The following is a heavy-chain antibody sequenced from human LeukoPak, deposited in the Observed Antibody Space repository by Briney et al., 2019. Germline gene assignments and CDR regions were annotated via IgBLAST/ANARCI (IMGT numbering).Heavy chain of an antibody. Sequence: NPSETLSLTCAVYGGSFSGYYWSWIRQPPGKGLEWIGEINHSGSTNYNPSLKSRVTISVDTSKNQFSLKLSSVTAADTAVYYCPRESPYCTNRVCYYRDVWGKGTTVTVSS. CDR2: INHSGST. CDR1: GGSFSGYY. V-gene: IGHV4-34*01. CDR3: PRESPYCTNRVCYYRDV. D-gene: IGHD2-8*01. J-gene: IGHJ6*03.